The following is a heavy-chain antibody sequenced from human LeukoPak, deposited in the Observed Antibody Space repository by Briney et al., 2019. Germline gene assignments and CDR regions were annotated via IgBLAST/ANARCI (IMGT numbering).Heavy chain of an antibody. D-gene: IGHD5-24*01. V-gene: IGHV3-48*03. CDR2: ISNSGTTI. CDR1: GFTFSSYE. J-gene: IGHJ4*02. Sequence: GGSLRLSCAASGFTFSSYEMNWVRQAPGKGLEWVSYISNSGTTIYYADSVKGRFTISRDNAKNALYLQMNSLRVEDTAVYYCARGWANDYWGQGTLVTVSS. CDR3: ARGWANDY.